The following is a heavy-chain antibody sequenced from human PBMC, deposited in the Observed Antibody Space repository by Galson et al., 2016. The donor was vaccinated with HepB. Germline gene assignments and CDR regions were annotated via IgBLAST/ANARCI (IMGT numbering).Heavy chain of an antibody. Sequence: SETLSLTCTVSDGSISSSSYYWGWIRQPPGKGLEWIGNIYYTGRTYYNPSLWSRVTISADTSKNQISLKLNSVTAADTAVYYCARKAGSMEQREYYYNQGIDGWGQRTTVTGPS. V-gene: IGHV4-39*01. J-gene: IGHJ6*02. CDR2: IYYTGRT. CDR1: DGSISSSSYY. D-gene: IGHD1/OR15-1a*01. CDR3: ARKAGSMEQREYYYNQGIDG.